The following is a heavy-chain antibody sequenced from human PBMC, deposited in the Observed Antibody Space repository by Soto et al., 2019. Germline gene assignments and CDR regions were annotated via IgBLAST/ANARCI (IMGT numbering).Heavy chain of an antibody. J-gene: IGHJ4*02. V-gene: IGHV1-18*04. CDR1: GYTFTSYG. D-gene: IGHD3-16*02. CDR3: ASLFGGFIGTY. Sequence: QIQLVQSGAEVKKPGASVKVSCKASGYTFTSYGISWVRQAPGQGLEWMGWISDYNHNAYYAQKLQGRVTMTTDTSTPTAYMDLRSLSPTDPALYYCASLFGGFIGTYWGQETLVPVSS. CDR2: ISDYNHNA.